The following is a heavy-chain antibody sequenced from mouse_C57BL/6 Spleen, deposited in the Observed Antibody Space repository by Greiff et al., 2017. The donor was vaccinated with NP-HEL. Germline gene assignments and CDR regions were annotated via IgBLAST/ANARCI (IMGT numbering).Heavy chain of an antibody. J-gene: IGHJ4*01. CDR1: GYTFTSYW. Sequence: QVQLQQSGAELVKPGASVKLSCKASGYTFTSYWMHWVKQRPGQGLEWIGMIHPNSGSTNYNEKFKSKATLTVDKSSSTAYMQLSSLTSEDSAVYYCARSGNYAAMDYWGQGTSVTVSS. CDR3: ARSGNYAAMDY. D-gene: IGHD3-1*01. V-gene: IGHV1-64*01. CDR2: IHPNSGST.